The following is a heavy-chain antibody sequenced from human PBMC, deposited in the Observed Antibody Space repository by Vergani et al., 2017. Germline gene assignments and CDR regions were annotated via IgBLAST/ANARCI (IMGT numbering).Heavy chain of an antibody. CDR2: INHSGST. D-gene: IGHD5-12*01. Sequence: QVQLQQWGAGLLKPSETLSLTCAVYGGSFSGYYWSWIRQPPGKGLEWIGEINHSGSTNYNPSLKSRVTISVDTSKNQFSLKLSSVTAADTAVYYCARARTGYYYYYMDVWGKGTTVTVSS. J-gene: IGHJ6*03. CDR1: GGSFSGYY. V-gene: IGHV4-34*01. CDR3: ARARTGYYYYYMDV.